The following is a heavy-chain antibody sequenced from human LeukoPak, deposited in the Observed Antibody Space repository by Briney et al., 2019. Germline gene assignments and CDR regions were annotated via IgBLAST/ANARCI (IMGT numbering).Heavy chain of an antibody. CDR3: TYGDYPLTY. Sequence: PGGPLRLSCAASGLTVTNNYWHWLRQPPGKGPEWISILYSYGDTMYADSVKGRLTFSRDSSRNTLYLQMNGLRAEDTAVYYCTYGDYPLTYWGQGTLVSVSS. V-gene: IGHV3-66*01. CDR2: LYSYGDT. CDR1: GLTVTNNY. J-gene: IGHJ4*02. D-gene: IGHD4-17*01.